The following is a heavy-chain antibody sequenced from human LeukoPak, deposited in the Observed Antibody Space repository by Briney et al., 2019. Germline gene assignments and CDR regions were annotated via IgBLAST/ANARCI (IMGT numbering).Heavy chain of an antibody. J-gene: IGHJ4*02. CDR2: IYHSGST. Sequence: SETLSLTCAVSGGSISSGGYSWSWIRQPPGKGLEWIGYIYHSGSTYYNPSLESRVTISVDRSKNQFSLKLSSVTAADTAVYYCARVTGTFNFDYWGQGTLVTVSS. D-gene: IGHD1-20*01. CDR1: GGSISSGGYS. V-gene: IGHV4-30-2*01. CDR3: ARVTGTFNFDY.